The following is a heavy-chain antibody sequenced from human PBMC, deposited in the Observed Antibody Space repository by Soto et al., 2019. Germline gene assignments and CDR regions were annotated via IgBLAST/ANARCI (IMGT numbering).Heavy chain of an antibody. CDR2: IWYDGSNK. CDR1: GFTFSSYG. D-gene: IGHD2-21*01. V-gene: IGHV3-33*01. Sequence: QVQLVESGGGVVQPGRSLRLSCAASGFTFSSYGMHWVRQAPGKGLEWVAVIWYDGSNKYYVDSVKGRFTISRDNSKNTLYLQMNSLRAEDTAVYYCARGGGEGPGLGMDVWGQGTTVTVSS. CDR3: ARGGGEGPGLGMDV. J-gene: IGHJ6*02.